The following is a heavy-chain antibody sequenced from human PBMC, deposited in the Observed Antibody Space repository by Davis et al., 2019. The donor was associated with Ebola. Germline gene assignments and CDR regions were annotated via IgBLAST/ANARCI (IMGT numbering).Heavy chain of an antibody. CDR1: GFLVSNNY. CDR3: ARDRQWVGTH. D-gene: IGHD2-21*02. V-gene: IGHV3-53*01. CDR2: IYGGGTT. Sequence: GGSLRLSCVVSGFLVSNNYMSWVRQAPGRGLEWISLIYGGGTTYYADSVKGRFTIPRDNSKNTVSLQMDSLKVEDTAVYYCARDRQWVGTHWGQGALVTVSS. J-gene: IGHJ4*02.